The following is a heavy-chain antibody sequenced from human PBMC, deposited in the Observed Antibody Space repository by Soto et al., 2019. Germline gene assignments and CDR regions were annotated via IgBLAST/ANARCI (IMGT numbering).Heavy chain of an antibody. CDR3: ARDPGYSTTWHQAFDI. J-gene: IGHJ3*02. D-gene: IGHD6-13*01. V-gene: IGHV1-18*01. Sequence: QVQLVQSGAEVKKPGASVKVSCKASGYTFTSYGIIWVRQAPGQGPEWMGRISTYNGNTNYVQKLQGRVTMTTDTSTNTAYMELRSLRYHDTAVYYCARDPGYSTTWHQAFDIWGQGTMVTVSS. CDR1: GYTFTSYG. CDR2: ISTYNGNT.